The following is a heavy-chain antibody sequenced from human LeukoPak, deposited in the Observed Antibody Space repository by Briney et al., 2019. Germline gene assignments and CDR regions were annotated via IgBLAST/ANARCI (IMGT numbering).Heavy chain of an antibody. Sequence: ASVKVSCKASGYTFTDYYMHWVRQAPGQGLEWMGWINPNNGDTGSAQKFQGRVTMTRDTSIRTAYVELSRLTSDNTAVYYCAREPLAVAATNNAFDFWGQGTMVTVSS. CDR3: AREPLAVAATNNAFDF. CDR2: INPNNGDT. V-gene: IGHV1-2*02. CDR1: GYTFTDYY. D-gene: IGHD2-15*01. J-gene: IGHJ3*01.